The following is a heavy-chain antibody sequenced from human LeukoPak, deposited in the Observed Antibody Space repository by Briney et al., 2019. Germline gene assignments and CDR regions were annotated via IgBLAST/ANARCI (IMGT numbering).Heavy chain of an antibody. CDR1: GGSVSSGSYY. CDR2: IYYSGST. J-gene: IGHJ6*02. Sequence: SETLSLTCTVSGGSVSSGSYYWSWIRQPPGKGLEWIGYIYYSGSTNYNPSLKSRVTISVDTSKNQFSLKLSSVTAADTAVYYCARDRRDSSSWSLYYYYGMDVWGQGTTVTVSS. D-gene: IGHD6-13*01. V-gene: IGHV4-61*01. CDR3: ARDRRDSSSWSLYYYYGMDV.